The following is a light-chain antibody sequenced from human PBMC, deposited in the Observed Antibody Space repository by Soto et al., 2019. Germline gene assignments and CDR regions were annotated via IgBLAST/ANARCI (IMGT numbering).Light chain of an antibody. V-gene: IGLV2-8*01. CDR2: EVN. J-gene: IGLJ1*01. Sequence: QSVLTQPPSASGSPGQSVTISCTGTSTDVGGYNYVSWYQQHPGKAPKLMIYEVNKRPSGVPGRFSGSKSGNTASLTVSGLQAEDEADYYCSSYAGSTYVFGTGTKVTVL. CDR3: SSYAGSTYV. CDR1: STDVGGYNY.